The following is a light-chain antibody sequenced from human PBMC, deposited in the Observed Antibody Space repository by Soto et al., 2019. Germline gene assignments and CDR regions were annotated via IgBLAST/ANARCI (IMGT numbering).Light chain of an antibody. CDR1: QDISSW. CDR2: AAS. J-gene: IGKJ3*01. CDR3: QQTDSFPFT. Sequence: DLQMTQSPSSVSASVGDRVTITCRASQDISSWLAWYQQKPGKAPNLLIYAASSVQNGVPSRFSGSGSGTYFTLTISSLQPEDFATYHCQQTDSFPFTFGPGTKVDIE. V-gene: IGKV1-12*01.